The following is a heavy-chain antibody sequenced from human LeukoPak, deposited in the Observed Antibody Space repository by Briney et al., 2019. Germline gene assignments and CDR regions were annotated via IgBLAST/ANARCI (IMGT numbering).Heavy chain of an antibody. CDR1: GFTFNNYL. D-gene: IGHD3-10*01. Sequence: GGSLRLSCAASGFTFNNYLMSWVRQAPGKGLEWVSVLFTGGGRTLYADSVKGRFTISGDTSRTTLYLQMNGLRAEDTAVYYCAKECDYSPGHKFDLWGLGTLVTVSS. CDR3: AKECDYSPGHKFDL. J-gene: IGHJ4*02. V-gene: IGHV3-23*01. CDR2: LFTGGGRT.